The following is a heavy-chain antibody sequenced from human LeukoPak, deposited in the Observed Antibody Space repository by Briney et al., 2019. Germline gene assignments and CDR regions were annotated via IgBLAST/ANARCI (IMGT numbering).Heavy chain of an antibody. J-gene: IGHJ4*02. Sequence: ASVKVSCKASGGIFSSHAITWVRQAPGQGLEWMGGIIPLFDTPNYAQKFQGRVTLTADKSTSTAYMELSSLRSEDTAVYYCARDRGYYDSSGYIHGDFDYWGQGTLVIVSS. CDR2: IIPLFDTP. CDR3: ARDRGYYDSSGYIHGDFDY. CDR1: GGIFSSHA. D-gene: IGHD3-22*01. V-gene: IGHV1-69*06.